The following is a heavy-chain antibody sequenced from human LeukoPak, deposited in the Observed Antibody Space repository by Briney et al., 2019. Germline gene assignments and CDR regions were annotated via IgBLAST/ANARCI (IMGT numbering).Heavy chain of an antibody. CDR2: MNPNSGDT. D-gene: IGHD3-3*01. V-gene: IGHV1-8*01. CDR3: ARGAPREIFGVAAPD. J-gene: IGHJ4*02. CDR1: GYTFTNYD. Sequence: ASVKVSCKASGYTFTNYDINWVRQATGQGLEWMGWMNPNSGDTGYAQKFQGRVTMTRDTSTSTAYMELSSLRSEGTAVYYCARGAPREIFGVAAPDWGQGTLVTVSS.